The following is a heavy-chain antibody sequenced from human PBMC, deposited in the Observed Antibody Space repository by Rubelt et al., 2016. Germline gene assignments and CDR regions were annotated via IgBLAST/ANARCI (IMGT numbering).Heavy chain of an antibody. CDR2: LRYAGSNK. CDR1: GFTFSSYG. V-gene: IGHV3-30*02. D-gene: IGHD4-17*01. CDR3: AKPARLDYGINAEYFQH. J-gene: IGHJ1*01. Sequence: QVQLVESGGGVVQPGGSLRLSCAASGFTFSSYGMHWVRQAPGKGLEGVAFLRYAGSNKYYAASVKGRFTISRDNSKNTLYLQMNSLRAEDTAVYYCAKPARLDYGINAEYFQHWGQGTLVTVSS.